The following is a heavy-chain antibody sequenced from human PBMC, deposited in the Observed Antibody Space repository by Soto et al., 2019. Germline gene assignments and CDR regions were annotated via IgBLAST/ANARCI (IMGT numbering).Heavy chain of an antibody. D-gene: IGHD3-10*01. CDR2: ISSSSSYI. Sequence: EVQLVESGGGLVKPGGSLRLCCAASGFTFSSYSMNWVRQAPGKGLEWVSSISSSSSYIYYADSVKGRFTISRDNAKNSLYLQMNSLRAEDTAVYYCARDRVKTYYYYGMDVWGQGTTVTVSS. CDR1: GFTFSSYS. V-gene: IGHV3-21*01. CDR3: ARDRVKTYYYYGMDV. J-gene: IGHJ6*02.